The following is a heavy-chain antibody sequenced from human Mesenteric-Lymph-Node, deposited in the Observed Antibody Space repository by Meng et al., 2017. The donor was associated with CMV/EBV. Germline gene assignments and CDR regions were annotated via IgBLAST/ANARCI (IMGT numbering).Heavy chain of an antibody. CDR1: GYTFTGYY. V-gene: IGHV1-2*06. D-gene: IGHD3-10*01. CDR2: INSNSGDT. Sequence: SGYTFTGYYLHWVRQAPGQGLEWMGLINSNSGDTNYAQKFQGRVTMTRDTSISTAYMDLSTLTPDDPAVYFCARETEIRGVTALDYWGQGTLVTVSS. CDR3: ARETEIRGVTALDY. J-gene: IGHJ4*02.